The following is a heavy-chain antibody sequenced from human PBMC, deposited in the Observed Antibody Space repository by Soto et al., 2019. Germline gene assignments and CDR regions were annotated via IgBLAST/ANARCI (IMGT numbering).Heavy chain of an antibody. V-gene: IGHV2-5*02. D-gene: IGHD2-15*01. J-gene: IGHJ6*03. CDR2: IYWDDDR. CDR3: AHLCFCSGGSCCSPSNYYYYMDV. Sequence: QITLKESGPTLVKPTQTLTLTCTFSGFSLSTSGVGVGWIRQPQGKALEWLALIYWDDDRRYSPSLKSRLTIPKYTSKTQVVLTMTNLDPVDTPTYYCAHLCFCSGGSCCSPSNYYYYMDVCGKSTTVTVSS. CDR1: GFSLSTSGVG.